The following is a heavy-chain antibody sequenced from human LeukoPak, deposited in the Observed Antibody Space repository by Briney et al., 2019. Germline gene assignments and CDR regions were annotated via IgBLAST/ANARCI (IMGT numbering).Heavy chain of an antibody. D-gene: IGHD6-19*01. CDR2: IWYDGSNK. Sequence: GGSLRLSCAASGFTFSSYGMHWVRQAPGKGLEWVAVIWYDGSNKYYAGSVKGRFTISRDNSKNTLYLQMNSLRAEDTAVYYCARASSIAVAGMISWGQGTLVTVSS. CDR1: GFTFSSYG. V-gene: IGHV3-33*01. CDR3: ARASSIAVAGMIS. J-gene: IGHJ5*02.